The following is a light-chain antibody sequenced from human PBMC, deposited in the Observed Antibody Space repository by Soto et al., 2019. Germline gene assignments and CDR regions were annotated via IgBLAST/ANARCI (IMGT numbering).Light chain of an antibody. V-gene: IGKV1-17*01. CDR1: RDIGND. CDR3: LQYHSYPRT. J-gene: IGKJ4*01. CDR2: FAS. Sequence: DIQMTQSPSSLSASVGDRVTIACRASRDIGNDLGWYQQKPGEAPKRLISFASSLESGVPSRFSGSGSGTGFTLAISSLQPEDCSTYYCLQYHSYPRTFGGGTKVEI.